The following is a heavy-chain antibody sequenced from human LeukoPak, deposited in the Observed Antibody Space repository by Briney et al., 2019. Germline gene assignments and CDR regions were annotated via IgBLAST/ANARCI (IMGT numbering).Heavy chain of an antibody. CDR1: GFTVSSNY. CDR3: ARGGELDSSGYYYAFDY. CDR2: IYSGGST. V-gene: IGHV3-66*01. D-gene: IGHD3-22*01. J-gene: IGHJ4*02. Sequence: GGSLRLSCAASGFTVSSNYMSWVRQAPGKGPEWVSVIYSGGSTYYADSVKGRFTISRDNSKNTLYLQMNSLRAEDTAVYYCARGGELDSSGYYYAFDYWGQGTLVTVSS.